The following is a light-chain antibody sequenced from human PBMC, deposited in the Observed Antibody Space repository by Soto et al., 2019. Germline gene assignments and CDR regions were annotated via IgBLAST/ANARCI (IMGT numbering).Light chain of an antibody. CDR3: QQSDSWPRT. Sequence: IDLTQSPGTLSLPPGDRATLSCRASLSLSNSVLAWYQQKPGQAPRLLIYGASKRATGVPDRFSGRGSGTDFTLTISRLEPEDFAVYFCQQSDSWPRTFGQGTKVDIK. J-gene: IGKJ1*01. CDR1: LSLSNSV. V-gene: IGKV3-20*01. CDR2: GAS.